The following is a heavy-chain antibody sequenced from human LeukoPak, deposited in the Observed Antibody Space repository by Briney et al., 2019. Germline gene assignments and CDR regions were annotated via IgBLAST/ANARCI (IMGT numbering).Heavy chain of an antibody. CDR3: ARDHLTGDMGYYFDY. CDR1: GGSISSGGYY. Sequence: LSLTCTVSGGSISSGGYYWSWVRQAPGKGLEWVAVIWYDGSNKYYADSVKGRFTISRDNSKNTLYLQMNSLRAEDTAVYYCARDHLTGDMGYYFDYWGQGTLVTVSS. V-gene: IGHV3-33*08. D-gene: IGHD2-21*02. CDR2: IWYDGSNK. J-gene: IGHJ4*02.